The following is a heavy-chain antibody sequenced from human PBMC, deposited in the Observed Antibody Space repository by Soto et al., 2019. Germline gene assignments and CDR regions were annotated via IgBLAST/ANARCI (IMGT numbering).Heavy chain of an antibody. CDR2: ISSAVNT. V-gene: IGHV3-23*01. Sequence: GGSLRLSCAGSGFTFSNYAMSWVRQAPGKGLEWVSAISSAVNTYYADSVKGRFTISRDNSKNTLYLQMNSLRAEDTAVYYCAKDSAHLSRTLVGFDYWGQGTLVTVSS. D-gene: IGHD6-13*01. CDR1: GFTFSNYA. CDR3: AKDSAHLSRTLVGFDY. J-gene: IGHJ4*02.